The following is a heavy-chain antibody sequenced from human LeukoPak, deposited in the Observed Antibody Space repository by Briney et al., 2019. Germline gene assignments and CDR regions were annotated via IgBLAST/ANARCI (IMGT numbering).Heavy chain of an antibody. CDR1: GYTFTGYY. CDR2: INPNSGGT. D-gene: IGHD3-3*01. CDR3: ARDLEDFWSGYYSRYFDY. Sequence: GASVKVSCKASGYTFTGYYMHWVRQAPGQGLEWMGWINPNSGGTNYAQKFQGRVTMTMDTSISTAYMELSRLRSDDTAVYYCARDLEDFWSGYYSRYFDYWGQGTLVTVSS. V-gene: IGHV1-2*02. J-gene: IGHJ4*02.